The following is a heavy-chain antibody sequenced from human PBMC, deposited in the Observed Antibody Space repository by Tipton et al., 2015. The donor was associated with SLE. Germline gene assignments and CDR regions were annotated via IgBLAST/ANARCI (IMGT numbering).Heavy chain of an antibody. J-gene: IGHJ3*02. CDR2: ISSSGSTI. V-gene: IGHV3-48*03. D-gene: IGHD3-10*02. Sequence: SLRLSCVASRFTFSNSDMNWVRQAPGKGLEWISYISSSGSTIFYADSVKGRFTISRVNSKNSLYLQMNSLRAEDTAVYYRASHPRHNRDPSYSVDGLEIWGQGTMVTVSS. CDR3: ASHPRHNRDPSYSVDGLEI. CDR1: RFTFSNSD.